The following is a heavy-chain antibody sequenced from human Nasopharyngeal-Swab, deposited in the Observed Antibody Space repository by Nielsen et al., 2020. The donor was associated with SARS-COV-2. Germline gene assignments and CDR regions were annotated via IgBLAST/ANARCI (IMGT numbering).Heavy chain of an antibody. Sequence: GESLKISCAASGFSFSTYWMHWVRHTPGKGLVWVSRLKTDGSDTMYADSVKGRFTISRDNAKNTMYLQMNSLSEEDTALYYCARETSASGAYYFDFWGRGTRVTVSS. CDR3: ARETSASGAYYFDF. D-gene: IGHD3-16*01. CDR2: LKTDGSDT. V-gene: IGHV3-74*03. CDR1: GFSFSTYW. J-gene: IGHJ4*02.